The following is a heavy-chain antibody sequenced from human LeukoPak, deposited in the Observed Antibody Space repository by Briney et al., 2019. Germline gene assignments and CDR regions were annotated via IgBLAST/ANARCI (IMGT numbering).Heavy chain of an antibody. J-gene: IGHJ4*02. CDR3: ARLLYSSSWYWDYFDY. Sequence: SETLSLTCTVSGGSISSSSYYWGWIRQPPGKGLEWIGSIYYSGSTYYNPSLKSRVTISVDTSKNQFSLKLSSVTAADTAVYYCARLLYSSSWYWDYFDYWGQGTLVTVSS. D-gene: IGHD6-13*01. V-gene: IGHV4-39*01. CDR1: GGSISSSSYY. CDR2: IYYSGST.